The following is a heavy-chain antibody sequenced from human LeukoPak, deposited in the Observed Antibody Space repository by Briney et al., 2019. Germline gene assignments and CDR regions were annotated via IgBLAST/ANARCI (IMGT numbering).Heavy chain of an antibody. CDR2: IYYSGST. D-gene: IGHD3-3*01. Sequence: SETLSLTCTVSGGSISSGGYYWSWIRQPPGKGLEWIGYIYYSGSTNYNPSLKSRVTISVDTSKNQFSLKLSSVTAADTAVYYCARADFWSGYVDYWGQGTLVAVSS. V-gene: IGHV4-61*08. J-gene: IGHJ4*02. CDR3: ARADFWSGYVDY. CDR1: GGSISSGGYY.